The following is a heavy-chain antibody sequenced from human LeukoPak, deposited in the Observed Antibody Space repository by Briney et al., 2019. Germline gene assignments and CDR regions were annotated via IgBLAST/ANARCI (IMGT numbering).Heavy chain of an antibody. CDR2: IIPIFGTA. Sequence: SVKVSCKASGGTFSSYAISWVRQAPGQGLEWMGGIIPIFGTANYAQKFQGRVTITTDESTSTAYKELSSLRSEDTAVYYCARVADDAFVIWGQGTMVTVYS. CDR1: GGTFSSYA. V-gene: IGHV1-69*05. J-gene: IGHJ3*02. D-gene: IGHD6-25*01. CDR3: ARVADDAFVI.